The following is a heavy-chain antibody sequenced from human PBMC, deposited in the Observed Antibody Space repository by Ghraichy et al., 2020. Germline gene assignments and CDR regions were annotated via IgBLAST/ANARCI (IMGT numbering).Heavy chain of an antibody. J-gene: IGHJ4*02. CDR3: ARLSLGFL. D-gene: IGHD2-2*03. CDR2: IYTGGST. V-gene: IGHV3-53*01. Sequence: GSLRLSCAASGFIVSSNYMSWVRQTPGKGLEWVAVIYTGGSTYYADSVQGRFTISRDNSKNTLYLQMNNLRAEDTAVYYCARLSLGFLWGQGTLVTVSS. CDR1: GFIVSSNY.